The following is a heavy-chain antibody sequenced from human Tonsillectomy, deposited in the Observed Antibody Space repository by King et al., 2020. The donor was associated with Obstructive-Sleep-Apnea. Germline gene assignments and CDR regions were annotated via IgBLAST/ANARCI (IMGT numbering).Heavy chain of an antibody. CDR2: MNHSGST. CDR3: AKGQYFGRYDY. V-gene: IGHV4-34*01. D-gene: IGHD3-9*01. J-gene: IGHJ4*02. CDR1: GASFSGYY. Sequence: VQLQQWGAGLLKPSETLSLTCAVDGASFSGYYWSWIRQPPGKGLEWIGEMNHSGSTNHNPSLKSRVTILLDTSKNQFSLKLTSVTAADTAVYYCAKGQYFGRYDYWGQGTLVTVSS.